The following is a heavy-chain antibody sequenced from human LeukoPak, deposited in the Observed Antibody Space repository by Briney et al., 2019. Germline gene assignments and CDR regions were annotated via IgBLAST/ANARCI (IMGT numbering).Heavy chain of an antibody. Sequence: ASVKVSCKASGGTFSSYTISWVRQAPGQGLEWMGRIIPILGIANYAQKFQGRVTITADKSTSTAYMELSSLRSEDTAVYYCARDPGHCSSTSCPHYWGQGTLATVSS. V-gene: IGHV1-69*04. CDR1: GGTFSSYT. CDR3: ARDPGHCSSTSCPHY. D-gene: IGHD2-2*01. CDR2: IIPILGIA. J-gene: IGHJ4*02.